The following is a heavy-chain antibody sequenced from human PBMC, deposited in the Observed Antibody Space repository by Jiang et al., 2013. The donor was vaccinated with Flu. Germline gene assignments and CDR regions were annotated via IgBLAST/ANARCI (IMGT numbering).Heavy chain of an antibody. CDR2: TYYRSKWCN. V-gene: IGHV6-1*01. CDR1: GDSVSRNSAT. CDR3: VRGGPIAVPGVDDAFDI. D-gene: IGHD6-19*01. Sequence: SQTLSLTCAISGDSVSRNSATWNWIRQSPSRGLEWLGRTYYRSKWCNDYALSVKSRITINPDTSKNQFSLQLNSVTPEDTAVYYCVRGGPIAVPGVDDAFDIWGQGTMVTVSS. J-gene: IGHJ3*02.